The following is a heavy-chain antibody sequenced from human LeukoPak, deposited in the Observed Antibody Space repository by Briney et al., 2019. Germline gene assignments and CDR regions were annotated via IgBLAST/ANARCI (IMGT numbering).Heavy chain of an antibody. CDR1: GYTFTNYG. CDR2: ITTHNGKT. J-gene: IGHJ4*02. Sequence: ASVKVSCKTSGYTFTNYGISWVRQAPGQGLEWMGCITTHNGKTSYAETLQGRVTMTTDAFTNTAYMDLRSLRSDDTAVYFCVREGSTIYDFDHWGQGTLVTVSS. D-gene: IGHD3-3*01. CDR3: VREGSTIYDFDH. V-gene: IGHV1-18*01.